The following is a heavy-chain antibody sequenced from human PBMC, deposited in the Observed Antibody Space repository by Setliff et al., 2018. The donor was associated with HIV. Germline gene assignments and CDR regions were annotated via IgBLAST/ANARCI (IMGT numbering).Heavy chain of an antibody. CDR1: GYTFTGYY. CDR2: INPNSGGT. D-gene: IGHD1-26*01. V-gene: IGHV1-2*06. Sequence: ASVKVSCKASGYTFTGYYMHWVRQAPGQGLEWMGRINPNSGGTNYARKFQGRVTMTRDTSITTAYMELSGLRSDDTAVYYCARGTRVGANDAFDIWGQGTMVTVSS. CDR3: ARGTRVGANDAFDI. J-gene: IGHJ3*02.